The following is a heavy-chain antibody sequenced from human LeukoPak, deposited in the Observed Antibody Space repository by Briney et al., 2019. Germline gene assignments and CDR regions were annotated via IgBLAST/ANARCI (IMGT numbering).Heavy chain of an antibody. D-gene: IGHD3-10*02. CDR2: INPSGGST. CDR3: ARGVFGELGKHMFQH. Sequence: TVKVSCKASGYTFTSYYIHWVRQAPGQGLEWMGIINPSGGSTSYPQKFQDRVTMTRDTSTSTVYTELSSLKSDDTAIYYCARGVFGELGKHMFQHWGQGTLVTVSS. J-gene: IGHJ1*01. CDR1: GYTFTSYY. V-gene: IGHV1-46*01.